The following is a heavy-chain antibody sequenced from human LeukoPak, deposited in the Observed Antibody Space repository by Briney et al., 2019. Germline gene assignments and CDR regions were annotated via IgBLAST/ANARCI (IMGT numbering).Heavy chain of an antibody. CDR1: GDSISSSSYY. CDR2: IYDSGYT. CDR3: ARAGGDHPFDP. J-gene: IGHJ5*02. V-gene: IGHV4-61*03. D-gene: IGHD4-17*01. Sequence: KPSETLSLTCSVSGDSISSSSYYWSWIRQPPGKGLEWIGYIYDSGYTKYNPSLKSRVTISVDMSKNHFSLKLTSVTAADTAVYYCARAGGDHPFDPWGQGALVTVSS.